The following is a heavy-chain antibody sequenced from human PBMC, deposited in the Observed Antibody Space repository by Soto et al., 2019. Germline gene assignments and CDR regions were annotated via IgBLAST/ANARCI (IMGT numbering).Heavy chain of an antibody. D-gene: IGHD3-9*01. CDR2: ISAYNGNT. Sequence: GALVKVSCKASGYTFTSYGISWVRQASGQGLEWMGWISAYNGNTNYAQKLQGRVTMTTDTSTSTAYMELRSLRSDDTAVYYCARDLSGDYDILTGFERPSFDYWGQGTLVTVSS. CDR3: ARDLSGDYDILTGFERPSFDY. J-gene: IGHJ4*02. V-gene: IGHV1-18*01. CDR1: GYTFTSYG.